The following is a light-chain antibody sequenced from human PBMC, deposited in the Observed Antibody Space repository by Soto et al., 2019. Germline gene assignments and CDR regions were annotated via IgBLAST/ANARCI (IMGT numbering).Light chain of an antibody. CDR2: DVS. CDR1: SSDVGGYNY. Sequence: QSVLTQPASVSGSPGQSITISCTGTSSDVGGYNYVSWYQQHPGKAPKLMIYDVSNRPSGVSNRFSGSKSGNTASLTISGFQAEDEADYYCSSYTRSSTLYVFGTGTKVTVL. V-gene: IGLV2-14*01. J-gene: IGLJ1*01. CDR3: SSYTRSSTLYV.